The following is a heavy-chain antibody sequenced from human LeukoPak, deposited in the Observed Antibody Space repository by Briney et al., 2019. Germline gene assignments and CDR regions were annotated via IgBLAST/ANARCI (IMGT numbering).Heavy chain of an antibody. CDR1: RFTLSSYW. D-gene: IGHD3-10*01. CDR3: AKDTYYGSGTFYDGYPDY. CDR2: ISGSGYGS. J-gene: IGHJ4*02. V-gene: IGHV3-23*01. Sequence: GGSLRLSCVASRFTLSSYWMDWVRQAPGKGLEWVSTISGSGYGSYYKDSVKGRFTISRDDSKNTLYLQMNSLRAEDTAVYYCAKDTYYGSGTFYDGYPDYWGQGVLVTVSS.